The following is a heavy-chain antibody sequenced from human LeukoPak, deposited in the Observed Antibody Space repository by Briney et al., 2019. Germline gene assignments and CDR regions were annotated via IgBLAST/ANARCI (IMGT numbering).Heavy chain of an antibody. V-gene: IGHV3-53*01. J-gene: IGHJ4*02. Sequence: GGSLRLSCAASGFTVSSSYMSWVRRAPGKGLEWVSVIYSGGSTYYADSVKGRFTISRDNSKNTLYLQMNSLRAEDTAVYYCVREDRGYNHHNGFDYWGQGTLVTVSS. CDR3: VREDRGYNHHNGFDY. D-gene: IGHD5-18*01. CDR1: GFTVSSSY. CDR2: IYSGGST.